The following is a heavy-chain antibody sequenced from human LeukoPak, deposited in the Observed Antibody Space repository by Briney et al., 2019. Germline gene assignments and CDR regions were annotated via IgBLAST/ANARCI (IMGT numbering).Heavy chain of an antibody. CDR3: ARDRVGYSSYFYPCY. CDR2: ISAYNGNT. Sequence: ASVKVSCKASGYTFTSYGISWVRQAPGQGLEWMGWISAYNGNTNYAQKLQGRLTMTTDTSTGTAYMELRSLRPDDTAVYYCARDRVGYSSYFYPCYWGQGTLVTVSS. V-gene: IGHV1-18*01. CDR1: GYTFTSYG. D-gene: IGHD6-6*01. J-gene: IGHJ4*02.